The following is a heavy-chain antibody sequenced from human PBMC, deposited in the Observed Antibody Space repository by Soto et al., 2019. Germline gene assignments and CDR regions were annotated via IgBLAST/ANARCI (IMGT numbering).Heavy chain of an antibody. V-gene: IGHV5-10-1*01. J-gene: IGHJ4*02. Sequence: GESLKXSCKGPGYXFTSYRMSRDRXMPGKGRVWMGRIDPSDTYTTSSPSFQANVTISSDKPISTAFLQWSSLKASDSALYYCARLPPLALGRPSYFDYWGQGTLVTLSS. CDR2: IDPSDTYT. D-gene: IGHD2-2*01. CDR1: GYXFTSYR. CDR3: ARLPPLALGRPSYFDY.